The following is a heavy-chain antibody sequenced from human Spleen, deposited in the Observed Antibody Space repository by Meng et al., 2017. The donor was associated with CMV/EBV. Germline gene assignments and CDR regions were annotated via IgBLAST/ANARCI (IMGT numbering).Heavy chain of an antibody. CDR2: ISGSGGST. CDR1: GFTFRTYE. D-gene: IGHD6-19*01. CDR3: AGLSEWLGSYYYYGMDV. V-gene: IGHV3-23*01. Sequence: GESLKISCVGSGFTFRTYEMNWVRQAPGKGLEWVSAISGSGGSTYYADSVKGRFTISRDNSKNTLYLQMNSLRAEDTAVYYCAGLSEWLGSYYYYGMDVWGQGTTVTVFS. J-gene: IGHJ6*02.